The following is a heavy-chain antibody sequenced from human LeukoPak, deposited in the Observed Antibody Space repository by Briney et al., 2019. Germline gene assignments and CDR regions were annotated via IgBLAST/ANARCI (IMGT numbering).Heavy chain of an antibody. D-gene: IGHD3-22*01. CDR1: GGSTSSGGYY. CDR3: AREDRGRLRAFDI. V-gene: IGHV4-31*03. Sequence: SQTLSLTCTVSGGSTSSGGYYWRWLRQHPGKGLEWVGNIYYSGSTYYNPSLKSRVTISLDTSKTQFSLKLSSVTAADTAVYHCAREDRGRLRAFDIWGQGTMVTVSS. CDR2: IYYSGST. J-gene: IGHJ3*02.